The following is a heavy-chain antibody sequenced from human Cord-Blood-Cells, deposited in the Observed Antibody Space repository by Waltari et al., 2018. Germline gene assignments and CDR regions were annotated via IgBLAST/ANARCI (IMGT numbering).Heavy chain of an antibody. CDR3: ARGTVPDFWSGYKYYFDY. CDR1: GGSISSSSYY. J-gene: IGHJ4*02. CDR2: IYYRGST. Sequence: QLQLQESGPGLVKPSETLSLTCTVSGGSISSSSYYWGWIRQPPGKGLEWIGSIYYRGSTYYNPSLKSRVTISVDTSKNQFSLKLSSVTAADTAVYYCARGTVPDFWSGYKYYFDYWGQGTLVTVSS. D-gene: IGHD3-3*01. V-gene: IGHV4-39*01.